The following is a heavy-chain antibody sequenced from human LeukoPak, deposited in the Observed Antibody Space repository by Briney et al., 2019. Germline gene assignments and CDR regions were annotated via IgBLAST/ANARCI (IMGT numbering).Heavy chain of an antibody. J-gene: IGHJ4*02. CDR1: GYTFTSYY. Sequence: ASVKVSRKASGYTFTSYYMHWVRQAPGQGLEWMGIISPSGGSTSYAQKFQGRVTMTRDTSTSTVHMELSSLRSEDTAVYYCARDCVDDSSGYYYPYFDYWGQGTLVTVSS. D-gene: IGHD3-22*01. CDR2: ISPSGGST. V-gene: IGHV1-46*01. CDR3: ARDCVDDSSGYYYPYFDY.